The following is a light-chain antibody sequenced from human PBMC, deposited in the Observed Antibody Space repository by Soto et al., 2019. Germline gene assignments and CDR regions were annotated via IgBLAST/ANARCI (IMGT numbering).Light chain of an antibody. CDR2: KAS. J-gene: IGKJ4*01. Sequence: DIQMTQSPSTLSASVGDRVTITCRASQSISGWLAWYQQKPGKAPKLLIYKASSLESGVPSRFSGSGSGTEFTITISSLQPDDFATYYCQQYDSYALTFGGGTKVEIK. V-gene: IGKV1-5*03. CDR1: QSISGW. CDR3: QQYDSYALT.